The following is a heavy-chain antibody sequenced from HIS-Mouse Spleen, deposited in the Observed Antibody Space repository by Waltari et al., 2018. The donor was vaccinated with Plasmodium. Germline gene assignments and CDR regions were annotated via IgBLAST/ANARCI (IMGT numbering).Heavy chain of an antibody. CDR3: ARGSAGDAFDI. J-gene: IGHJ3*02. Sequence: QVQLVQSGAEVKKPGASVKVSCKASGYTFTSYGISWVRQAPGQGLEWMGWSVGGQAHEQGLGWMEWSSPYKGNTKLAQKLQGRVTMTTDTSTSTAYMELRSLRSDDTAVYDCARGSAGDAFDIWGQGTMVTVSS. CDR1: GYTFTSYG. V-gene: IGHV1-18*01. D-gene: IGHD6-19*01. CDR2: SSPYKGNT.